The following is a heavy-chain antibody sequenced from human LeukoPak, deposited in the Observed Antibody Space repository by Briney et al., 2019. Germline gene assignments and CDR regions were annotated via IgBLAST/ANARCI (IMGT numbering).Heavy chain of an antibody. CDR2: IFYSGST. V-gene: IGHV4-59*01. CDR1: SGSISSYY. J-gene: IGHJ3*02. Sequence: SETLSLTCTVSSGSISSYYWSWIRQPPGKGLEWIGYIFYSGSTNYNTSLKSRVTISVDTTKNQFSPKLSSVAAADTAGYYCARESAVPGATDAFDIWGQGTMVTVSS. CDR3: ARESAVPGATDAFDI. D-gene: IGHD2-2*01.